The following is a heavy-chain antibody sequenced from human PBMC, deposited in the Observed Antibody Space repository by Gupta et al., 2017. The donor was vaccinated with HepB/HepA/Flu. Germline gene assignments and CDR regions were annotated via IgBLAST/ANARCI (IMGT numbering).Heavy chain of an antibody. CDR3: ARFPMY. CDR2: INHSRKS. J-gene: IGHJ4*02. Sequence: QVQLQQWGAGLLKPSETLSFTCAVYGGSFTGYYWSWIRQPPGKGLEWIGEINHSRKSNYNPSLKSRVIISVDTSKNQFSLKVSSVTAGDTAVYYCARFPMYWGQGTLVTVSS. CDR1: GGSFTGYY. V-gene: IGHV4-34*01.